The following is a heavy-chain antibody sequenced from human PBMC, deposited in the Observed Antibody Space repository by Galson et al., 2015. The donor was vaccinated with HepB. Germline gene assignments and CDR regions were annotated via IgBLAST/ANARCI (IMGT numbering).Heavy chain of an antibody. CDR1: GFTFSSYG. J-gene: IGHJ4*02. Sequence: SLRLSCAASGFTFSSYGMHWVRQAPGKGLEWMAVISNDGSNKYYGDSVKGRFTISRDNSKNTLYLQMNSLRAEDTAVYYCASTIFGVVTNPFDYWGQGTLVTVSS. V-gene: IGHV3-30*03. CDR2: ISNDGSNK. CDR3: ASTIFGVVTNPFDY. D-gene: IGHD3-3*01.